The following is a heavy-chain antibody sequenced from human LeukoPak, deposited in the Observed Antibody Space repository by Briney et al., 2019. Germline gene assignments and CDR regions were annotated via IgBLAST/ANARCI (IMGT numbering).Heavy chain of an antibody. V-gene: IGHV4-30-4*01. J-gene: IGHJ3*02. D-gene: IGHD2-2*01. CDR3: ARVDCSSTSCRGRADAFDI. Sequence: SETLSLTCTVSGGSISSGDYYWGWIRQPPGKGLEWIGYIYYSGSTYYNPSLKSRVTISVDTSKNQFSLKLSSVTAADTAVYYCARVDCSSTSCRGRADAFDIWGQRTMVTVSS. CDR1: GGSISSGDYY. CDR2: IYYSGST.